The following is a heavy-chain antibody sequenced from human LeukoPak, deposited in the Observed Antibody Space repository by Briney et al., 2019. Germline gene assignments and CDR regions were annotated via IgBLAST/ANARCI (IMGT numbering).Heavy chain of an antibody. Sequence: SETLSLTCTVSGGSISTYYWNWIRQSPGKGLEWIGYMYYSGSTNYNPSLKGRVTISVDTSKNESSLKLSSVTAADTGVYYCARTPATTWTNHFDYWGQGTLVTVSS. CDR2: MYYSGST. V-gene: IGHV4-59*01. D-gene: IGHD4-17*01. J-gene: IGHJ4*02. CDR1: GGSISTYY. CDR3: ARTPATTWTNHFDY.